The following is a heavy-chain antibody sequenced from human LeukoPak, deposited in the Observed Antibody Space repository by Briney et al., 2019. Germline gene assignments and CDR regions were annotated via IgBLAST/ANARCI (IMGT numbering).Heavy chain of an antibody. V-gene: IGHV1-2*02. CDR2: INPNSGGT. CDR1: GGTFSSYG. CDR3: ARLTVVVPAALDY. J-gene: IGHJ4*02. D-gene: IGHD2-2*01. Sequence: ASVKVSCKASGGTFSSYGISWVRQAPGQGLEWMGWINPNSGGTNYAQRFQGRVTMTRDTSISTAYMELSRLRSDDTAVYYCARLTVVVPAALDYWGQGTLVTVSS.